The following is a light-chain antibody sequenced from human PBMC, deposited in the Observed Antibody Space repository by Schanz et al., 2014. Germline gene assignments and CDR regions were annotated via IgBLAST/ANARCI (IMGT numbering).Light chain of an antibody. Sequence: EIALTQSPATLSVSPGEGATLSCRASQSVFSNLAWYQQKRGQAPRLLIYGASTRATGIPAIFSGSGSGTDFTLTISSLQPEDVATYYCQKYNSAPLTFGGGTKVEIK. CDR2: GAS. V-gene: IGKV3-15*01. CDR1: QSVFSN. CDR3: QKYNSAPLT. J-gene: IGKJ4*01.